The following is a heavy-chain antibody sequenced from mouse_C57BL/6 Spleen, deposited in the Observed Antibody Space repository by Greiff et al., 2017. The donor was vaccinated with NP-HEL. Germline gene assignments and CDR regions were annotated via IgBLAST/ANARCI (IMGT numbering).Heavy chain of an antibody. CDR3: ARCYYSNYVDYYAMDY. Sequence: LQLQQSGAELVRPGTSVKVSCKASGYAFTNYLIEWVKQRPGQGLEWIGVINPGSGGTNYNEQFKGKATLTADKSSSTAYMQLSSLTSEDSAVYFCARCYYSNYVDYYAMDYWGQGTSVTVSS. D-gene: IGHD2-5*01. V-gene: IGHV1-54*01. CDR2: INPGSGGT. CDR1: GYAFTNYL. J-gene: IGHJ4*01.